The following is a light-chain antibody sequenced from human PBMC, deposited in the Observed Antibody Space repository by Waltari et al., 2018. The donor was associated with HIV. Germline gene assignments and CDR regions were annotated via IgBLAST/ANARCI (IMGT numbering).Light chain of an antibody. CDR1: SSDVGGYKY. CDR2: DVT. Sequence: QSALTQPASVSRSPGQSITISCTGTSSDVGGYKYVSWYHQYPGKAPKLTIYDVTNRPSGVSQRFSGSKSGNTASLTFSGLQAEDDADYYCCAYTSSSTGRVFGTGTKVTVL. CDR3: CAYTSSSTGRV. J-gene: IGLJ1*01. V-gene: IGLV2-14*03.